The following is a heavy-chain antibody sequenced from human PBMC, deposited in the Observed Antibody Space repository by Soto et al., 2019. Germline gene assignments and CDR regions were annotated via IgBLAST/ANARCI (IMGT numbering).Heavy chain of an antibody. V-gene: IGHV1-8*01. CDR1: GYTFTSYD. J-gene: IGHJ6*03. CDR2: MNPNSGKT. D-gene: IGHD3-10*01. CDR3: ARVSMVRGVMAYYYYYYYMDV. Sequence: QVQLVQSGAEVKKPGASVKVSCKASGYTFTSYDINWGRQATGQGLEWMGWMNPNSGKTGYAQKFQGRVTMTRNTSISTAYMELSSLRSEDTAVYYCARVSMVRGVMAYYYYYYYMDVWGKGTTVTVSS.